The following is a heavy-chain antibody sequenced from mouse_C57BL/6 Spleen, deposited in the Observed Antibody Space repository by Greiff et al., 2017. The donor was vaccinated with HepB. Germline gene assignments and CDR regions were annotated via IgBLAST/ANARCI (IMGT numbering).Heavy chain of an antibody. CDR1: GYTFTSYW. CDR2: IDPSDSYT. D-gene: IGHD2-14*01. Sequence: VQLKQPGAELVMPGASVKLSCKASGYTFTSYWMHWVKQRPGQGLEWIGEIDPSDSYTNYNQKFKGKSTLTVDKSSSTAYMQLSSLTSEDSAVYYCARGYQRGAWFAYWGQGTLVTVSA. V-gene: IGHV1-69*01. CDR3: ARGYQRGAWFAY. J-gene: IGHJ3*01.